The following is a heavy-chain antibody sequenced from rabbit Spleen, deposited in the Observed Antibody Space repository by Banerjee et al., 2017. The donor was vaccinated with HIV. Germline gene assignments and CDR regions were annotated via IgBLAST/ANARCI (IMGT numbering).Heavy chain of an antibody. Sequence: QQLVESGGGLVKPGASLTLTCKASGFSFSSGYYMCWVRQAPGKGLEWIACIYAGTSGSTYYASWAKGRFTISKTSSTTVTLQMTSLTVADTATYFCARDLITAVGWNFNLWGPGTLVTVS. CDR2: IYAGTSGST. D-gene: IGHD2-1*01. J-gene: IGHJ4*01. CDR3: ARDLITAVGWNFNL. CDR1: GFSFSSGYY. V-gene: IGHV1S40*01.